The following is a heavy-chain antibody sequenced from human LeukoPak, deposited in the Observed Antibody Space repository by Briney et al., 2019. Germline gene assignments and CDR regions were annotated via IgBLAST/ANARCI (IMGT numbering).Heavy chain of an antibody. V-gene: IGHV1-69*05. CDR3: ARDALVGATYFDY. Sequence: SXKVSCKASGGTFISYAISWVRQAPGQGLEWMGGIIPIFGTANYAQKFQGRVTITTDESTSTAYMELSSLRSEDTAVYYCARDALVGATYFDYWGQGTLVTVSS. J-gene: IGHJ4*02. CDR1: GGTFISYA. D-gene: IGHD1-26*01. CDR2: IIPIFGTA.